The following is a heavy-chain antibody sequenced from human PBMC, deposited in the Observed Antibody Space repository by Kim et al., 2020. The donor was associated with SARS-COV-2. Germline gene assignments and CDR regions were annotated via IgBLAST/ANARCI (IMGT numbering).Heavy chain of an antibody. CDR3: ARVLEGYSSGWYEDY. V-gene: IGHV4-59*01. J-gene: IGHJ4*02. Sequence: SETLSLTCTVSGGSISTYYWSWIRQPPGKGLEWIGYIYYSGITNYNPSLKSRVTISVDTSKNHFSLKLSSVTAADTAVYYCARVLEGYSSGWYEDYWGQGTLVTVSS. CDR1: GGSISTYY. D-gene: IGHD6-19*01. CDR2: IYYSGIT.